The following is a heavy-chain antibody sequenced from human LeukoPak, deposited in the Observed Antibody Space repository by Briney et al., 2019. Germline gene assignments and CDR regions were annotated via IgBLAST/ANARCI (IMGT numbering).Heavy chain of an antibody. Sequence: GGSLRLSCAASGFTFSSYWMSWVRQAPGKGLEWVSYISSSSSTIYYADSVKGRFTISRDNAKNSLYLQMNSLRAEDTAVYYCARSIVGATRYYYYMDVWGKGTTVTVSS. CDR1: GFTFSSYW. CDR2: ISSSSSTI. V-gene: IGHV3-48*01. J-gene: IGHJ6*03. CDR3: ARSIVGATRYYYYMDV. D-gene: IGHD1-26*01.